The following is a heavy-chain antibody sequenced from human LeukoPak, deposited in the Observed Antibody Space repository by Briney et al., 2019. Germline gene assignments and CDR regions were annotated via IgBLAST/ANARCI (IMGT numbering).Heavy chain of an antibody. CDR2: INSGDTT. V-gene: IGHV3-53*01. CDR1: GFTVSSNY. CDR3: ARGAFGMDV. D-gene: IGHD4-17*01. J-gene: IGHJ6*02. Sequence: GGSLRLSCAASGFTVSSNYMNWVRQAPGKGLEWVSLINSGDTTYYADSVKGRFTISRDNSKNTLYLQVSSLRADDTAVYYCARGAFGMDVWGQGTTVTVSS.